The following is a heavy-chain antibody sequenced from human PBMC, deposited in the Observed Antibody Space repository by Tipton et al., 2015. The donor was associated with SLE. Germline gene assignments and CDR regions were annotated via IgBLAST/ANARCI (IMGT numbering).Heavy chain of an antibody. V-gene: IGHV3-30*03. J-gene: IGHJ3*02. CDR1: GFTFSSYG. D-gene: IGHD6-19*01. CDR3: ARDWQWPAAFDI. CDR2: ISYDGSNK. Sequence: SLRLSCAASGFTFSSYGMHWVRQAPGKGLEWVAVISYDGSNKYYADSVKGRFTISRDNSKNTLYLQMNSLRSDDTAVYYCARDWQWPAAFDIWGQGTMVNVCS.